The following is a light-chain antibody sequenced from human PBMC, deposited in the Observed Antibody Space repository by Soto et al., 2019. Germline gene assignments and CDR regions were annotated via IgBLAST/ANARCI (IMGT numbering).Light chain of an antibody. CDR3: QQRRDWPPT. CDR1: QSVDNY. V-gene: IGKV3-11*01. J-gene: IGKJ3*01. Sequence: EIVLTQSPATLSLSPGQRATLSCRATQSVDNYLAWYQQKRGQAPRLLIYEAIFRATVVPARFSGSGSGTDFTLTISSLEPEDFAVYFCQQRRDWPPTFGPGTKVDIK. CDR2: EAI.